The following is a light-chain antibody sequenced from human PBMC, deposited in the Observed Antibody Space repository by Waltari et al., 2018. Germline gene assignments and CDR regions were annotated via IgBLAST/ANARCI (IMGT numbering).Light chain of an antibody. J-gene: IGLJ2*01. CDR2: DLT. CDR1: SDDIGAYSY. Sequence: QSALTQPASVSGSPGQSITISCTGTSDDIGAYSYVTWYHQRPGKVPKLIIYDLTVRPSGVSNRFSGSKAGSTASLTVSGLQAEDECLFYCSAYTSRGTLKFGGGTRVTVL. CDR3: SAYTSRGTLK. V-gene: IGLV2-14*03.